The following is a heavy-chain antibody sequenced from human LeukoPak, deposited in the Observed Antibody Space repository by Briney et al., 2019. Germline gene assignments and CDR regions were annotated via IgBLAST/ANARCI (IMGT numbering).Heavy chain of an antibody. D-gene: IGHD3-10*01. V-gene: IGHV1-69*05. CDR2: IIPIFGTA. CDR3: ARTVRGVIEYGMDV. J-gene: IGHJ6*02. Sequence: SVKVSCKASGGTFSSYAINWVRQAPGQGLEWMGGIIPIFGTAKYAQKFQGRVTMTTDTSTSTAYMELRSLRSDDTAVYYCARTVRGVIEYGMDVWGQGTTVTVSS. CDR1: GGTFSSYA.